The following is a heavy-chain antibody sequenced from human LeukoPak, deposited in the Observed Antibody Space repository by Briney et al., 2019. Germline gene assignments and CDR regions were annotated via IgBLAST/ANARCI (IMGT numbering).Heavy chain of an antibody. CDR2: IWYDRSNE. CDR3: ARDSDYWELLGDAFDA. J-gene: IGHJ3*01. D-gene: IGHD1-26*01. Sequence: GRSLRLSCAASGFTFSIYGIHWVRQAPGKGLEWVAVIWYDRSNEYYADSVKGRFTVSRDNSKNTLYLQMNSLRAEDTAMYYCARDSDYWELLGDAFDAWGQGTMVFVSS. CDR1: GFTFSIYG. V-gene: IGHV3-33*01.